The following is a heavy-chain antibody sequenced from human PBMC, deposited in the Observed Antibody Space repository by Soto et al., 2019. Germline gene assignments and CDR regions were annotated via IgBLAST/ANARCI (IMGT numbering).Heavy chain of an antibody. D-gene: IGHD6-19*01. J-gene: IGHJ5*02. CDR2: ISSSGSTI. CDR1: GFTFSDYY. Sequence: GGSLRLSCAASGFTFSDYYMSWIRQAPGKGLEWVSYISSSGSTIYYADSVKGRFTISSDNAKNSQYLQMNSLTDEQTDMYYCVSDTANEYSSGWYGENWLDPWGHPTQVIVS. CDR3: VSDTANEYSSGWYGENWLDP. V-gene: IGHV3-11*01.